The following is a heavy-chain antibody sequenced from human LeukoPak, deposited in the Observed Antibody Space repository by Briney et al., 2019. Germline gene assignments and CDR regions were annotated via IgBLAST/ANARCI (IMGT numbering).Heavy chain of an antibody. V-gene: IGHV3-30*02. J-gene: IGHJ5*02. CDR1: GFTFSSYG. CDR3: AKSGIAAADYNWFDP. D-gene: IGHD6-13*01. Sequence: PGGSLTLSCAASGFTFSSYGIHWVRQAPGKGLEWVAFIRYDGSNKYYADSVKGRFTISRDNSKNTLYLQMNSLRAEDTAVYYCAKSGIAAADYNWFDPWGQGTLVTVSS. CDR2: IRYDGSNK.